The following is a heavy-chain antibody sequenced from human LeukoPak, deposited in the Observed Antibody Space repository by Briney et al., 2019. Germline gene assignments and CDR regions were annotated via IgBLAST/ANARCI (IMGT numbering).Heavy chain of an antibody. CDR2: IYSGGIT. CDR3: AREYGLCSGTTCHRTGAFDY. J-gene: IGHJ4*02. D-gene: IGHD2/OR15-2a*01. V-gene: IGHV3-NL1*01. CDR1: GFTFSSYG. Sequence: GGSLRLSCAASGFTFSSYGMHWVRQAPGKGLEWVSVIYSGGITYYADSVKGRFTIFRDNSNNTVYPQMNSLRAEDTAVYYCAREYGLCSGTTCHRTGAFDYWGQGTLVTVSS.